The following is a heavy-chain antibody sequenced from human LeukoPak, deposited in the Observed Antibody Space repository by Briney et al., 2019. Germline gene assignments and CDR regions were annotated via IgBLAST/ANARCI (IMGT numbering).Heavy chain of an antibody. V-gene: IGHV3-21*01. J-gene: IGHJ4*02. CDR1: GFTFSSYS. CDR3: ARVGPRRIAATKALDY. D-gene: IGHD6-13*01. CDR2: ISSSSSYI. Sequence: GGSLRLSCAASGFTFSSYSMNWVRQAPGKGLEWVSSISSSSSYIYYADSVKGRFTISRDNAKNLLYQQMNSLRAEDTAVYYCARVGPRRIAATKALDYWGQGTLVTVSS.